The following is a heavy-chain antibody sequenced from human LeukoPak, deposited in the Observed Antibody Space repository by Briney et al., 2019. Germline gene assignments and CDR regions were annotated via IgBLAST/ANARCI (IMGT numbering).Heavy chain of an antibody. D-gene: IGHD6-19*01. V-gene: IGHV5-51*01. Sequence: GESLKISCKGSGYTFSSYWIAWVRQMPGKRLEWMGIIYPGDSDTRYSPSFQGQVTISADKSISTAYLQWSSLKASDTAMYYCARQGYSSGLEYYFDYWGQGTLVTVSS. CDR1: GYTFSSYW. J-gene: IGHJ4*02. CDR3: ARQGYSSGLEYYFDY. CDR2: IYPGDSDT.